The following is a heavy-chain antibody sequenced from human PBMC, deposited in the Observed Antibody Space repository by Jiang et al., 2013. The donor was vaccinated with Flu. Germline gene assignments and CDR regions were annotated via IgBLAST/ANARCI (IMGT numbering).Heavy chain of an antibody. V-gene: IGHV3-23*01. CDR3: ARLSPTSATDY. D-gene: IGHD2-15*01. Sequence: VQLLESGGSLVQPGGSLRLSCAASGFTFSSYAMIWVRQAPGKGLEWVSATSASGGTTFYTDSVKGRFTISRDNSKNTLYLQMNSLRAEDTAVYYCARLSPTSATDYWGQGTLVTVSS. CDR2: TSASGGTT. CDR1: GFTFSSYA. J-gene: IGHJ4*02.